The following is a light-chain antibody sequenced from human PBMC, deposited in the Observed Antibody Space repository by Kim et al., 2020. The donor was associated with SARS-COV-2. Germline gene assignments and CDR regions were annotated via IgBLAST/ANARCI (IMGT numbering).Light chain of an antibody. J-gene: IGKJ5*01. Sequence: ASVGDRVTITCRASQGISSALAWYQQKPGKAPKLLIYDASSLESGVPSRFSGSGSGTDFTLTISSLQPEDFATYYCQQFNNYSITFGQGTRLEIK. CDR3: QQFNNYSIT. CDR1: QGISSA. CDR2: DAS. V-gene: IGKV1D-13*01.